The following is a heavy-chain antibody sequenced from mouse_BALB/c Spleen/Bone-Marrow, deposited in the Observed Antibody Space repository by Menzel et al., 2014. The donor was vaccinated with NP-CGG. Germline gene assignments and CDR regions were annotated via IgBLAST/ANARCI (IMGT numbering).Heavy chain of an antibody. CDR1: GYTFSNYW. V-gene: IGHV1-5*01. J-gene: IGHJ2*01. CDR3: TTLARNNFDY. CDR2: IYPGKSDT. Sequence: EVQLQESGTVLARPGAAVKMSCKASGYTFSNYWMHWVKQRPGQGLEWIGTIYPGKSDTTYNQKFKGKAKLTAVTSTSTAYMELSSLTNEDSAVYYCTTLARNNFDYWGQGTTLTVSS. D-gene: IGHD3-1*01.